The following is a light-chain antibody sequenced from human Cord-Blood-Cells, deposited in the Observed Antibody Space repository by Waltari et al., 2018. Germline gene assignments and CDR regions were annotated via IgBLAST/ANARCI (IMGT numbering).Light chain of an antibody. J-gene: IGLJ1*01. CDR3: SSYTSSSTYV. Sequence: QSALTQPASVSGSPGQSITISYTGTSSDVGGYNYVSWYQQPPGKAPKLMIYEVSNRPSGVSNRFSGSKSGNTASRTISGLQADDEADYYCSSYTSSSTYVFGTGTKVTVL. CDR2: EVS. CDR1: SSDVGGYNY. V-gene: IGLV2-14*01.